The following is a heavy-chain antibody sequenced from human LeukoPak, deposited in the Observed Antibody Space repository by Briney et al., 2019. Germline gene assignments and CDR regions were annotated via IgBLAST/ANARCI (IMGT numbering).Heavy chain of an antibody. CDR3: ARADLSGSYFHPHFLDY. V-gene: IGHV3-48*01. CDR2: ISSSSNTI. Sequence: GGSLRLSCAASGFTLSSYSMNWVRQAPGKGLEWVSYISSSSNTIYYADSVKGRFTISRDNAKNSLYLQMNSLRAEDTAMYYCARADLSGSYFHPHFLDYWGQGTLVTVSS. D-gene: IGHD1-26*01. J-gene: IGHJ4*02. CDR1: GFTLSSYS.